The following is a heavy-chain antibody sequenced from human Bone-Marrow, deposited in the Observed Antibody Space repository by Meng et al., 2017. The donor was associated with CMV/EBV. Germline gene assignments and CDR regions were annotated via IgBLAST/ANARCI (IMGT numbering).Heavy chain of an antibody. V-gene: IGHV3-74*01. CDR3: ARDISARYDFWSGYFGIDYYYGMAV. CDR2: INSDGSST. J-gene: IGHJ6*01. D-gene: IGHD3-3*01. CDR1: GFTFSSYS. Sequence: GGSLRLSCAASGFTFSSYSMNWVRQAPGKGLVWVSRINSDGSSTSYADSVKGRFTISRDNAKNTLYLQMNSLRAEDTAVYYCARDISARYDFWSGYFGIDYYYGMAVWGQGTTVTGYS.